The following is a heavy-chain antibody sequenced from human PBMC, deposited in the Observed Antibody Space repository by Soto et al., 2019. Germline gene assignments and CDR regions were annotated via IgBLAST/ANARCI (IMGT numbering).Heavy chain of an antibody. V-gene: IGHV3-30*18. D-gene: IGHD4-17*01. CDR3: AKDSGLYDFGDN. CDR1: GFTFSSYG. Sequence: QVQLVESGGGVVQPGRSLRLSCAASGFTFSSYGMHWVRQAPGKVLEWVAVISYDGSNKSYADSVKGRFTISRDNSQNTLYLQMNSLRAEDTAVYYCAKDSGLYDFGDNWGQGTLVTVSS. CDR2: ISYDGSNK. J-gene: IGHJ4*02.